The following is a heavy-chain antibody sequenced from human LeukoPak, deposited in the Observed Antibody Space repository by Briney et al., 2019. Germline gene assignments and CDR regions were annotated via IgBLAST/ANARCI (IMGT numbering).Heavy chain of an antibody. CDR2: IIPILGIA. CDR3: ARGRSSGWSDIYAFDI. CDR1: GGTFSSYA. D-gene: IGHD6-19*01. Sequence: SVKVSCKASGGTFSSYAISWVRQAPGQGLDWMGRIIPILGIANYAQKFQGRVTITADKSTSTAYMELSSLRSEDTAVYYCARGRSSGWSDIYAFDIWGQGTMVTVSS. J-gene: IGHJ3*02. V-gene: IGHV1-69*04.